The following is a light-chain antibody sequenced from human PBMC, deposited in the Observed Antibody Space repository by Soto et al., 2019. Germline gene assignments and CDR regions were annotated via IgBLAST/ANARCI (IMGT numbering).Light chain of an antibody. V-gene: IGLV2-8*01. J-gene: IGLJ2*01. CDR1: STDVGGSNY. Sequence: QSAPTQPPSASGSPGQPVTISCTGTSTDVGGSNYVSWYQQHPGKAPKAMMYEVSKPRSRVPDRVSGSKSGNTASLSVSGRQAEDEADYYCASYAVNSGVLFCRGTKVTVL. CDR2: EVS. CDR3: ASYAVNSGVL.